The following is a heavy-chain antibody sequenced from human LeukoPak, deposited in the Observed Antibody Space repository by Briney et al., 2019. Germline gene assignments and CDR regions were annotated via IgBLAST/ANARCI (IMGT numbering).Heavy chain of an antibody. V-gene: IGHV3-73*01. CDR3: TSRGYSYGTDY. Sequence: GGSLRLSCAASGFTFSGSAMHWVRQASGKGPEWVGRIRSKANSYATAYAASVKGRFTISRDDSKNTAYLQMNSLKTEDTAVYYCTSRGYSYGTDYWGQGTLVTVSS. D-gene: IGHD5-18*01. CDR1: GFTFSGSA. J-gene: IGHJ4*02. CDR2: IRSKANSYAT.